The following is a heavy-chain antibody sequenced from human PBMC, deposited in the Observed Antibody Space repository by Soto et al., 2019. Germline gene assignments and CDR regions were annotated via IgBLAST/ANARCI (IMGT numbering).Heavy chain of an antibody. Sequence: QLQLQESGSGLVKPSQTLSLTCVVSGDYISGGYAWSWIRQPPGKGLEWIGYIYHSGNTNYNPSLERRVTISLDKAKNQFSLRLISVTAADTAVYFCASAGASGTNPFDYWGQGTLVTV. CDR3: ASAGASGTNPFDY. CDR2: IYHSGNT. V-gene: IGHV4-30-2*01. CDR1: GDYISGGYA. D-gene: IGHD3-10*01. J-gene: IGHJ4*02.